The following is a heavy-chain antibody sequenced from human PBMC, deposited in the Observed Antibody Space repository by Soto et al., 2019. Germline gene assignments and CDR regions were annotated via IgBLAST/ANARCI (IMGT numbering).Heavy chain of an antibody. CDR1: GFTFSGYW. CDR2: INSDGSST. CDR3: ARXGHMITFGEVMSPWFDP. D-gene: IGHD3-16*01. Sequence: GGSLRLSCAASGFTFSGYWMHWVRKDPGKGLVWVSRINSDGSSTSYADSVKGRFTISRDNAKNTLYLQMNSLRAEDTAVYYCARXGHMITFGEVMSPWFDPWGQGTLVTVSS. J-gene: IGHJ5*02. V-gene: IGHV3-74*01.